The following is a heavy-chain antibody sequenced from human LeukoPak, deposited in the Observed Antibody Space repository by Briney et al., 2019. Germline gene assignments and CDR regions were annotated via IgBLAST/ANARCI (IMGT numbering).Heavy chain of an antibody. CDR1: GFILSAFG. CDR3: ASSMGFWNAEFTSITD. D-gene: IGHD1-1*01. J-gene: IGHJ4*02. CDR2: INSGGGVT. V-gene: IGHV3-23*01. Sequence: PGGSLTLSCAASGFILSAFGMTWVRQPPGKGLGWVSAINSGGGVTYYADSVKGRFTISRDNSENTLFLKMDSLRAEDTAVYFCASSMGFWNAEFTSITDWGQGTQVTVSS.